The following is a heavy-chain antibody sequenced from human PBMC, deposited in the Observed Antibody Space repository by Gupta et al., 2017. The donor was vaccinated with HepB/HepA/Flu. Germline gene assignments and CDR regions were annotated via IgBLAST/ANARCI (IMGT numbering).Heavy chain of an antibody. Sequence: QVTLKESGPALVKPTQTLTLTCTFSGFSLTNTKMRVNWIRQPPGRALEWLARIDWEKDKFYSTSLKTRLSISEDTSKNQVVLTTTNMDPADTAIYYCARSGDGYYSDYWGQGNLVTVSS. V-gene: IGHV2-70*04. CDR1: GFSLTNTKMR. CDR2: IDWEKDK. J-gene: IGHJ4*02. CDR3: ARSGDGYYSDY.